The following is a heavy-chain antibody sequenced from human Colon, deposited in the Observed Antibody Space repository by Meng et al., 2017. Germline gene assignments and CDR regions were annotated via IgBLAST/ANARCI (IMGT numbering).Heavy chain of an antibody. CDR3: TRGYLDIGDY. Sequence: GHLAGSGGGGVQPGRSLRLSCASSRVTFNSQHWVCQAPGKGPEWVSRLNGDGSSTSYADSVRGRFTISRDNAKNTLYLQMNSLRAEDTAVYYCTRGYLDIGDYWGHGSLVTVSS. V-gene: IGHV3-74*01. J-gene: IGHJ4*01. CDR1: RVTFNSQ. D-gene: IGHD2-15*01. CDR2: LNGDGSST.